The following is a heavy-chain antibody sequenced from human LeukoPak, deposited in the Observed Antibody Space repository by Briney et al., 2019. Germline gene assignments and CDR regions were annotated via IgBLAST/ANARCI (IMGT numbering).Heavy chain of an antibody. CDR1: GYTFTSYG. D-gene: IGHD3-3*01. CDR2: ISAYNGNT. J-gene: IGHJ4*02. Sequence: ASVKVSYKASGYTFTSYGISWVRQAPGQGLEWMGWISAYNGNTNYAQKLQGRVTMTTDTSTSTAYMELRSLRSDGTAVYYCAREGEWLSRKTDYFDYWGQGTLVTVSS. V-gene: IGHV1-18*01. CDR3: AREGEWLSRKTDYFDY.